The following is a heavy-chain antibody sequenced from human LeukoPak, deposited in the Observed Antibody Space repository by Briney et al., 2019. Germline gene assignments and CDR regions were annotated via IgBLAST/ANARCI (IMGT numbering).Heavy chain of an antibody. Sequence: PGGSLRLSCAASGFTFSSYAMSWVRQAPGKGLEWVSAISGSGGSTYYADSVKGRFTISRDNSKNTLYLQMNSLRAEDTAVYYCAKDGTLQYYDFWSGYYYYMDVWGKGTTVTVSS. J-gene: IGHJ6*03. CDR2: ISGSGGST. V-gene: IGHV3-23*01. D-gene: IGHD3-3*01. CDR3: AKDGTLQYYDFWSGYYYYMDV. CDR1: GFTFSSYA.